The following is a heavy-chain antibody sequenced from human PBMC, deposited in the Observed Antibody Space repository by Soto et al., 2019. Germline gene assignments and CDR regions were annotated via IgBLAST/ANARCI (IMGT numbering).Heavy chain of an antibody. J-gene: IGHJ3*02. D-gene: IGHD2-2*01. V-gene: IGHV3-48*01. Sequence: VQLVESGGGLVQPGGSLRLSCAASGFTFSSYSMNWVRQAPGKGLEWVSYISSSSSTIYYADSVKGRFTISRGNAKNSLYLQMNSLRAEDTAVYYCARGPFDIVVVPAAMGAFDIWGQGTMVTVSS. CDR1: GFTFSSYS. CDR3: ARGPFDIVVVPAAMGAFDI. CDR2: ISSSSSTI.